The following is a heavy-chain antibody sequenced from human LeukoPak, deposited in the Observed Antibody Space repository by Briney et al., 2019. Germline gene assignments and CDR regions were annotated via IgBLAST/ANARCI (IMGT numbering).Heavy chain of an antibody. V-gene: IGHV1-2*02. D-gene: IGHD6-13*01. CDR3: ARAGPIAAAGTPHY. CDR2: INPNSGGT. Sequence: ASVKVSCKASGYTFTGYYMHWVRQAPGQGLEWMGWINPNSGGTNYAQKFLGRVTMTRDTSISTAYMELSRLRSDDTAVYYCARAGPIAAAGTPHYWGQGTLVTVSS. J-gene: IGHJ4*02. CDR1: GYTFTGYY.